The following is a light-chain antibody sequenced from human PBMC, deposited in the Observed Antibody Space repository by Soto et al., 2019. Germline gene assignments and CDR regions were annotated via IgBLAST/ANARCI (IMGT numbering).Light chain of an antibody. CDR1: SSDVGGYNY. CDR3: SSYRSSSTV. J-gene: IGLJ1*01. CDR2: EVR. Sequence: QSVLTQPASVSGSPGQSITISCTGTSSDVGGYNYVSWYQQHPGKAPKLMIYEVRNRPSGVSNRFSGSKSDNTASLTISGLQAEDEADYYCSSYRSSSTVFGTGTKLTVL. V-gene: IGLV2-14*01.